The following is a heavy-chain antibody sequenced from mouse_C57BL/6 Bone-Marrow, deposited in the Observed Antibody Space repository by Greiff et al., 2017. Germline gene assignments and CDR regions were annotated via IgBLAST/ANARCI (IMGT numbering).Heavy chain of an antibody. CDR3: ARRTTVVSYRYFDV. V-gene: IGHV8-8*01. D-gene: IGHD1-1*01. Sequence: QVTLKECGPGILQPSQTLSLTCSFSGFSLSTFGMGVGWIRPPSGKGLEWLAHIWWDDDKYYNPALKSRLTISKDTSKNQVFLKIANVDAADAATDYCARRTTVVSYRYFDVWGTGTTVTVSS. CDR1: GFSLSTFGMG. J-gene: IGHJ1*03. CDR2: IWWDDDK.